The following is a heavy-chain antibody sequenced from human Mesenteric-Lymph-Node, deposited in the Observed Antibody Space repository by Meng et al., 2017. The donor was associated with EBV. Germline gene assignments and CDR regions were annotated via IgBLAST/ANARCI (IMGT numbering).Heavy chain of an antibody. CDR1: RGSISSGGYY. V-gene: IGHV4-30-4*01. CDR2: IYYSGNT. J-gene: IGHJ4*02. Sequence: QVQLQESGPGLLQPSQTLSLTCVVSRGSISSGGYYWSWIRQPPGKGLEWLGHIYYSGNTHYNPSLKSRLTISVDTSKNQFSLSLTFVTAADTAVYYCARVSTSRFDYRGQGSLVTVSS. CDR3: ARVSTSRFDY. D-gene: IGHD2-2*01.